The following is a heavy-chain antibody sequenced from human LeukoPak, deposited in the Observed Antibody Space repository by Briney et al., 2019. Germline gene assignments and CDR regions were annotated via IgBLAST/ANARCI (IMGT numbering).Heavy chain of an antibody. D-gene: IGHD4-11*01. J-gene: IGHJ4*02. Sequence: GGSLRLSCAASGFTFSSYWMSWVRQAPGKGLEWVANIKQDGSEKYYVDSVKGRFTIFRDNAKNSLYLQMNSLRAEDTAIYYCADSNYWYPVDYWGQGTLVTVSS. CDR2: IKQDGSEK. CDR1: GFTFSSYW. V-gene: IGHV3-7*05. CDR3: ADSNYWYPVDY.